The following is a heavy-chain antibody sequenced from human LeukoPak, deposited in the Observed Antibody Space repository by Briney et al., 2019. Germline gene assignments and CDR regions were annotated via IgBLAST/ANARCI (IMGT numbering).Heavy chain of an antibody. Sequence: GGSLRLSCAASGFTFSSYAMSWVRQAPGKGLEWVSAISGSGGSTYYADSVKGRFTISGDNSKNTLYLQMNSLRAEDTAVYYCAKSTRRAHAYYFDYWGQGTLVTVSS. J-gene: IGHJ4*02. CDR3: AKSTRRAHAYYFDY. CDR2: ISGSGGST. V-gene: IGHV3-23*01. CDR1: GFTFSSYA.